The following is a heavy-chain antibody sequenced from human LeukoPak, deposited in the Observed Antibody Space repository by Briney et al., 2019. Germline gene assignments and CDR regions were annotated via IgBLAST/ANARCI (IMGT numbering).Heavy chain of an antibody. Sequence: PGGSLRLSCAASGFTFSSYWMSWVRQAPGKGLEWVANIKHDGREKYFVDSVKDRFTISRDNARDSLYLQLNSLRAEDTAVYYCARDSKSFFDNWGYSSYYLDVWGKGTKVTV. V-gene: IGHV3-7*01. D-gene: IGHD3-22*01. CDR2: IKHDGREK. CDR3: ARDSKSFFDNWGYSSYYLDV. J-gene: IGHJ6*03. CDR1: GFTFSSYW.